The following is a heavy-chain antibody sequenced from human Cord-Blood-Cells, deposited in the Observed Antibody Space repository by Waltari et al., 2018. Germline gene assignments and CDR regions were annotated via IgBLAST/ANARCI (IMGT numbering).Heavy chain of an antibody. J-gene: IGHJ3*02. CDR2: ISYDGSNK. CDR3: AKSGEDAFDI. Sequence: QVQLVESGGGVVQPGGSLRLSCAASGFTFSSYGLPWVRQAPGKGLEWVAVISYDGSNKYYADSVKGRFTISRDNSKNTLYLQMNSLRAEDTAVYYCAKSGEDAFDIWGQGTMVTVSS. V-gene: IGHV3-30*18. D-gene: IGHD3-10*01. CDR1: GFTFSSYG.